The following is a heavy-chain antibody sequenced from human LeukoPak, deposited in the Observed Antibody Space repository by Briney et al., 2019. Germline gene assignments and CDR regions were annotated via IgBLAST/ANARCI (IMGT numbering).Heavy chain of an antibody. V-gene: IGHV4-39*01. CDR2: IYYSGST. CDR1: GGSISSSSYY. CDR3: ANLKEYYYDSSGYHNWFDP. J-gene: IGHJ5*02. Sequence: SETLSLTCTVSGGSISSSSYYWGWIRQPPGKGLGWIGSIYYSGSTYYNPSLKSRVTISVDTSKNQFSLKLSSVTAADTAVYYCANLKEYYYDSSGYHNWFDPWGQGTLVTVSS. D-gene: IGHD3-22*01.